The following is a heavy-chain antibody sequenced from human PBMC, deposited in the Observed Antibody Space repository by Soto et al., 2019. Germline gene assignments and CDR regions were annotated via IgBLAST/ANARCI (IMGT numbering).Heavy chain of an antibody. CDR3: AGCSSTSCYTGYYYYYYGMDV. CDR2: ISGSGGST. Sequence: VGSLRLSCAASGFTFSSYAMSWVRQAPGKGLEWVSAISGSGGSTYYADSVKGRFTISRDNSKNTLYLQMNSLRAEDTAVYYCAGCSSTSCYTGYYYYYYGMDVWGQGTTVTVSS. J-gene: IGHJ6*02. CDR1: GFTFSSYA. V-gene: IGHV3-23*01. D-gene: IGHD2-2*02.